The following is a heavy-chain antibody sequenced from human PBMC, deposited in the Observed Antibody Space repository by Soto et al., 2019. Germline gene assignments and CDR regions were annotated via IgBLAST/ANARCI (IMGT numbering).Heavy chain of an antibody. Sequence: PGGSLRLSCAASGFTVSSNYMSWVRQAPGKGLEWVSVIYSGGSTYYADSVKGRFTISRDNSKNTLYLQMNSLRAEDTAVYYCARENYDFWSGTPIGAFDIWGQGTMVT. CDR1: GFTVSSNY. V-gene: IGHV3-53*01. CDR2: IYSGGST. CDR3: ARENYDFWSGTPIGAFDI. D-gene: IGHD3-3*01. J-gene: IGHJ3*02.